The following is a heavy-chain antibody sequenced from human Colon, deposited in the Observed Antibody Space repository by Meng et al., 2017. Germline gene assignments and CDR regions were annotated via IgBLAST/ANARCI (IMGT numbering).Heavy chain of an antibody. D-gene: IGHD3-22*01. J-gene: IGHJ3*02. CDR2: IYYSGST. V-gene: IGHV4-59*01. Sequence: SETLSLTCTVSGGSISSYYWSWIRQPPGKGLEWIGYIYYSGSTNYNPSLKSRVTISVDTSKNQFSLKLSSVTAADTAVYYCARVPGYYYDSSGYYCVGAFDIWGQGTMVTVSS. CDR1: GGSISSYY. CDR3: ARVPGYYYDSSGYYCVGAFDI.